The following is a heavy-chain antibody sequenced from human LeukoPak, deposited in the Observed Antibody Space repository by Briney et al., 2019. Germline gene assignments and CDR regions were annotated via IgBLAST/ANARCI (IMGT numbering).Heavy chain of an antibody. V-gene: IGHV3-53*01. CDR3: TTADYGDYDF. Sequence: PGGSLRLSCAASGLTASSNYMSWVRQAPGKGLEWVSVIYSGGDTYYADSVKGRFTISRDNSKNTLYLQMNSLRVEDTAVYYCTTADYGDYDFWGQGTLVTVSS. CDR1: GLTASSNY. D-gene: IGHD4-17*01. J-gene: IGHJ4*02. CDR2: IYSGGDT.